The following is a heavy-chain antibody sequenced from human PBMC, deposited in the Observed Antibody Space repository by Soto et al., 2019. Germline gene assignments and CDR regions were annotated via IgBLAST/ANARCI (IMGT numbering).Heavy chain of an antibody. CDR2: IKHSGRT. CDR3: ARGRLRYFDWPNYYYYYGMDV. J-gene: IGHJ6*02. V-gene: IGHV4-34*01. Sequence: QVQLQQWGAGLLKPSETLSLTCAVYGGSFSGYYWSWIRQPPGKGLEWIGEIKHSGRTNYNPSLKSQVTISVDTSKNQFSLKLSSVTAADTAVYYCARGRLRYFDWPNYYYYYGMDVWGQGTTVTVSS. D-gene: IGHD3-9*01. CDR1: GGSFSGYY.